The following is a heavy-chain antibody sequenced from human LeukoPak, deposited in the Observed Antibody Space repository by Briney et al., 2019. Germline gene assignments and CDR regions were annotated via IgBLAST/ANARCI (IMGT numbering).Heavy chain of an antibody. J-gene: IGHJ4*02. CDR3: ARGDPEGLLWFGELSGGYFDY. Sequence: PGGSLRLSCAASGFTFSSYAMHWVRQAPGKGLEGVAVISYDGSNKYYADSVKGRFTISRDNSKNTLYLQMNSLRAEDTAVYYCARGDPEGLLWFGELSGGYFDYWGQGTLVTVSS. D-gene: IGHD3-10*01. CDR1: GFTFSSYA. V-gene: IGHV3-30-3*01. CDR2: ISYDGSNK.